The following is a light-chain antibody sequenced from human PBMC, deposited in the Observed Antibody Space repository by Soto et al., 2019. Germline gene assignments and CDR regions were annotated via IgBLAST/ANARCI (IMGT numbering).Light chain of an antibody. CDR2: GAS. J-gene: IGKJ5*01. V-gene: IGKV3-15*01. CDR1: QSVSSN. Sequence: IVMTQSPATLSVSPGERATLSCRASQSVSSNLAWYQQKPGQAPRLLIYGASTRATGIPARFSGSGSGTEYTLTISSLQSEDFAVYYCQQYHNWPPRITFGQGTRLEIK. CDR3: QQYHNWPPRIT.